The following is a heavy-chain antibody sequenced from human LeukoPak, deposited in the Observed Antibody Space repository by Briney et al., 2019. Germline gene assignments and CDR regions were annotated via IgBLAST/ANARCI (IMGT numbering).Heavy chain of an antibody. CDR2: VRTGGSST. V-gene: IGHV3-74*01. J-gene: IGHJ4*02. CDR1: GFTFSTYW. Sequence: GGSLRLSCAASGFTFSTYWMHWVRQAPGKGLVWVSRVRTGGSSTTYADSVKGRFTISRDNAKNTLYLQMDSLRAEDTAVYYCARLRVLAASTSGFDYWGQGTLVTVSS. CDR3: ARLRVLAASTSGFDY. D-gene: IGHD5-12*01.